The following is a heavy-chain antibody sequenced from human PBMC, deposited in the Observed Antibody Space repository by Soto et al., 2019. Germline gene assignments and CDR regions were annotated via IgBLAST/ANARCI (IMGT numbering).Heavy chain of an antibody. CDR2: VTTAGDT. CDR1: GFTFSIYD. CDR3: ARGAMDV. V-gene: IGHV3-13*01. Sequence: EVQLVESGGGLVQPGGSLRLSCAASGFTFSIYDMHWVRQATGKGLEWVSAVTTAGDTYYPGSVRGRFTISRENAKNSLYLQMDSLRAGDTAVYYCARGAMDVWGQGTTVTVSS. J-gene: IGHJ6*02.